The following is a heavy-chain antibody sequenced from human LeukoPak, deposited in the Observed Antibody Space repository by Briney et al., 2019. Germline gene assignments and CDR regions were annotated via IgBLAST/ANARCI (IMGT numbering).Heavy chain of an antibody. CDR1: GFTFSSYW. Sequence: GGSLRLSCAASGFTFSSYWMSWVRQAPGKGLEWVANIKQDGSEKYYVDSVKGRFTISRDNAKNSLYPQMNSLRAEDTAVYYCARPRRYCSGGSRQTWYYFDYWGQGTLVTVSS. CDR3: ARPRRYCSGGSRQTWYYFDY. J-gene: IGHJ4*02. V-gene: IGHV3-7*01. D-gene: IGHD2-15*01. CDR2: IKQDGSEK.